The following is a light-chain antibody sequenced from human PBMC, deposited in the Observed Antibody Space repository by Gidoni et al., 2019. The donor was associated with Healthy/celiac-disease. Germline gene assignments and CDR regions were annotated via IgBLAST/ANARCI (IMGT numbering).Light chain of an antibody. CDR3: QQYDNLPLT. CDR1: QDISNY. J-gene: IGKJ4*01. V-gene: IGKV1-33*01. CDR2: DAS. Sequence: DIQMTQSPSSLSASVGDRVTITCQASQDISNYLNWYQQKPEKAPKLLIYDASNLETGVPSRFSGSGSGTDFTFTISSLQPEDIATYYCQQYDNLPLTFXGXTKVXIK.